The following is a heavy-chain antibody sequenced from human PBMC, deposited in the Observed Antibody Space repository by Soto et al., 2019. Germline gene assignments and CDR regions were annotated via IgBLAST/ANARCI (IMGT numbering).Heavy chain of an antibody. Sequence: GGSLRLSCAASGFTFSSYAMSWVRQAPGKGLEWVSSFSASGGNTYYADSVKGRFSISRDTSKNTLYLQMNSLRAEDTAVYFCAKGPSVGFLRPYYFDYWGQGTLVTVSS. D-gene: IGHD3-3*02. CDR2: FSASGGNT. CDR3: AKGPSVGFLRPYYFDY. CDR1: GFTFSSYA. V-gene: IGHV3-23*01. J-gene: IGHJ4*02.